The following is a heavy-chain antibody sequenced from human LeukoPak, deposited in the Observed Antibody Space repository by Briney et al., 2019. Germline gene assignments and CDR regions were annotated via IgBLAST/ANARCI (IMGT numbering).Heavy chain of an antibody. CDR3: ARTADYGGNYYFDY. CDR2: IIPIFGTA. D-gene: IGHD4-23*01. Sequence: GASVKVSCKASGGTFSSYAISWVRQAPGQGLEWMGGIIPIFGTANYAQKFQGRVTITADESTSTAYMELSSLRSEDTAVYYCARTADYGGNYYFDYWGQGTLVTVSS. J-gene: IGHJ4*02. CDR1: GGTFSSYA. V-gene: IGHV1-69*13.